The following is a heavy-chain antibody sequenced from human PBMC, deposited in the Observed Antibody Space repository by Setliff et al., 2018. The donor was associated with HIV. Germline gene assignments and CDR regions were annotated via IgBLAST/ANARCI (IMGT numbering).Heavy chain of an antibody. Sequence: LSLTCTVSGGSISSHYWSWIRQPPGKGLEWIGSVYYSGSTDYNPSLKSRVTITIDMSKNQFSLKLRSLTAADTAVYYCARVGYGDISGLDYWGQGTLVTVSS. CDR2: VYYSGST. V-gene: IGHV4-59*11. D-gene: IGHD4-17*01. CDR3: ARVGYGDISGLDY. CDR1: GGSISSHY. J-gene: IGHJ4*02.